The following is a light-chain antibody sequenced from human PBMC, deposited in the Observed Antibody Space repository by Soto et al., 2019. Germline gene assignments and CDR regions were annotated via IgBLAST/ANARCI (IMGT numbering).Light chain of an antibody. Sequence: DIQMTQSPSTLSASVGDRVTITCRASQGISSYLTWYQQKPGKAPTLLIYAASTLHSGVPSRFSGSGSGTEFTLTISRLQSEDSGVYYCQQYNKWPAEITFGQGTRREIK. CDR3: QQYNKWPAEIT. J-gene: IGKJ5*01. V-gene: IGKV1-9*01. CDR1: QGISSY. CDR2: AAS.